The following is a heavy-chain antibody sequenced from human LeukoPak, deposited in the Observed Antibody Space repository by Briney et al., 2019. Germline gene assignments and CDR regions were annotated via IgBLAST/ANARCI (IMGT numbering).Heavy chain of an antibody. CDR2: ISGSGGST. CDR1: GFAFSSYA. V-gene: IGHV3-23*01. J-gene: IGHJ4*02. D-gene: IGHD4-23*01. CDR3: AKGKTKVVTPTDY. Sequence: GGSLRLSCAASGFAFSSYAMSWVRQAPGKGLEWVSAISGSGGSTYYADSVKGRFTISRDNSKNTLYLQMNSLRAEDTAVYYCAKGKTKVVTPTDYWGQGTLVTVSS.